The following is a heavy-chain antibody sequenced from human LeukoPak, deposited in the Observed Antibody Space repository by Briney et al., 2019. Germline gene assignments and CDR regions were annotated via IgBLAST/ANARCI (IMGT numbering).Heavy chain of an antibody. V-gene: IGHV3-30*02. CDR2: IRRDGSHK. D-gene: IGHD6-25*01. CDR3: AKSSIMFAAVRLGSIDF. Sequence: PGGALTLSCAESGFAFNDFGMYWVRQAPGKGVDWVALIRRDGSHKYYEHSIKGRFTISRDNSKNTLYLQMSSLRAEDTSVYYCAKSSIMFAAVRLGSIDFWGQGALVTVSS. J-gene: IGHJ4*02. CDR1: GFAFNDFG.